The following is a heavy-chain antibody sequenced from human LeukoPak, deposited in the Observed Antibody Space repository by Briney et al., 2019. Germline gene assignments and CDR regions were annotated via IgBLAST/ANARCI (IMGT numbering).Heavy chain of an antibody. D-gene: IGHD3-16*01. Sequence: PGGSLRLSCAASGFTVSSNYMSWVRQVPGKGLEWVSVIYSDGTISYADSVKGRFTISRDNSENTLYLQMNSQRVEDTAVYYCGREVGGGASGQWGQGTLVTVSS. CDR3: GREVGGGASGQ. CDR1: GFTVSSNY. V-gene: IGHV3-66*01. J-gene: IGHJ4*02. CDR2: IYSDGTI.